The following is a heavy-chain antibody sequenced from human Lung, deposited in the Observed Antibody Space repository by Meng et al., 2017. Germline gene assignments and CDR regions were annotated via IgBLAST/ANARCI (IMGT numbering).Heavy chain of an antibody. CDR1: GFTFNTYA. V-gene: IGHV3-30*01. Sequence: QVDVVESGGCVVQPGGSLELSCAASGFTFNTYAMHWVRQAPGKGLEWVSLMSFDGAQIYYSDSVRGRFTISRDNSKNTLHLQMNSLRAEDTAVYYCARDKPPNDVWGRGTLVTVSS. CDR3: ARDKPPNDV. CDR2: MSFDGAQI. J-gene: IGHJ2*01.